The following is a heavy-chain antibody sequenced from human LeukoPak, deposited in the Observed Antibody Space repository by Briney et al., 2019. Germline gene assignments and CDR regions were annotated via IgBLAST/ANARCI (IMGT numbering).Heavy chain of an antibody. D-gene: IGHD3-22*01. J-gene: IGHJ4*02. CDR1: GYTFTSYY. V-gene: IGHV1-46*01. Sequence: ASVKVSCKASGYTFTSYYMHWVRQAPGQGLEWMGIINPSGGSTSYAQKFQGRVTMTENTSTDTAYMELSSLRSEDTAVYYCATDRRDYYDSSGYYLQVSYFDYWGQGTLVTVSS. CDR2: INPSGGST. CDR3: ATDRRDYYDSSGYYLQVSYFDY.